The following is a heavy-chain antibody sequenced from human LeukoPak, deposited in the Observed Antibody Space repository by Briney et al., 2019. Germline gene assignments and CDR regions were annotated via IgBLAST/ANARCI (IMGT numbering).Heavy chain of an antibody. Sequence: QAGGSLRLSCAASGFTFSSYAMSWVRQAPGKGLEWVSAINGSGGSTYYADPVKGRFTISRDNSKNTLYLQMNSLRAEDTAVYYCAKDRRLAARGINYYYYYGMDVWGQGTTVTVSS. V-gene: IGHV3-23*01. D-gene: IGHD6-6*01. J-gene: IGHJ6*02. CDR1: GFTFSSYA. CDR3: AKDRRLAARGINYYYYYGMDV. CDR2: INGSGGST.